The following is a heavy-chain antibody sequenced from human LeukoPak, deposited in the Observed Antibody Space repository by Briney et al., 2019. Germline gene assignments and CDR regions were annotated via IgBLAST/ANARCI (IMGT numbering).Heavy chain of an antibody. CDR3: AKDYGSSSWCRAHSYFDY. CDR2: ISYEEGNK. J-gene: IGHJ4*02. CDR1: VFTFSSYV. Sequence: RGSLILSCAAPVFTFSSYVRQTGRWTPGKGLGMEAVISYEEGNKYYAVSVKGRFTISRNNSKITLYLQMTSLRAEDTAVYYCAKDYGSSSWCRAHSYFDYWGQGTLVTLSS. V-gene: IGHV3-30*04. D-gene: IGHD6-13*01.